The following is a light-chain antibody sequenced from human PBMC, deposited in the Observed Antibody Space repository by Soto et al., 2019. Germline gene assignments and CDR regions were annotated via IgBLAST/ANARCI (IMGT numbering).Light chain of an antibody. Sequence: QSSVTQPASVSGSPGQSITTSCTGTSSDFVVYNYVSWYQQHPGKAPKLMIYGVSNRPSGVSNRFSGSKYGNTASLTISGLQAEDEADYYCSSHTISSALQVFGTGTKVTVL. J-gene: IGLJ1*01. CDR2: GVS. CDR1: SSDFVVYNY. CDR3: SSHTISSALQV. V-gene: IGLV2-14*01.